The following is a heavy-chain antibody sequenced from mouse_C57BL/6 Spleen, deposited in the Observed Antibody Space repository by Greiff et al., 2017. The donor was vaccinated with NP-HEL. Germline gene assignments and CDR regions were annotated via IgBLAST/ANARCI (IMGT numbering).Heavy chain of an antibody. CDR1: GFTFSSYA. D-gene: IGHD1-1*01. CDR2: ISDGGSYT. Sequence: EVQVVESGGGLVKPGGSLKLSCAASGFTFSSYAMSWVRQTPEKRLEWVATISDGGSYTYYPDNVKGRFTISRDNAKNNLYLQMSHLKSEDTAMYYCARDGRLDYWGQGTSVTVSS. J-gene: IGHJ4*01. V-gene: IGHV5-4*01. CDR3: ARDGRLDY.